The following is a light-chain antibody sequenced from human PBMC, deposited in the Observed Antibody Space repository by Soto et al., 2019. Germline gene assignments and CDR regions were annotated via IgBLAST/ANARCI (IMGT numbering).Light chain of an antibody. CDR3: SSYTNSGTRV. J-gene: IGLJ1*01. V-gene: IGLV2-14*01. Sequence: QSVLTQPASVSGSPGQSITISYTGTSSDVGGYNYVSWYQQHPGKAPKLIIYEVSNRPSGVSNRFSGSKSGNTASLTISGLQAEDVADYYCSSYTNSGTRVFGTGTKVTVL. CDR2: EVS. CDR1: SSDVGGYNY.